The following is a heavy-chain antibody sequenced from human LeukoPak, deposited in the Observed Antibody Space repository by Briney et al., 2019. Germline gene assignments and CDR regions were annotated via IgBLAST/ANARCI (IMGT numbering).Heavy chain of an antibody. Sequence: ASVKVSCKASGYTFTSYDINWVRQATGQGLEWMGWMNPNSGNTGYAQKFQGRVTMTRNTSISTAYMELSSLRSEDTAVYHCARDNYDILTGYSWFDPWGQGTLVTVSS. CDR2: MNPNSGNT. CDR1: GYTFTSYD. CDR3: ARDNYDILTGYSWFDP. D-gene: IGHD3-9*01. J-gene: IGHJ5*02. V-gene: IGHV1-8*01.